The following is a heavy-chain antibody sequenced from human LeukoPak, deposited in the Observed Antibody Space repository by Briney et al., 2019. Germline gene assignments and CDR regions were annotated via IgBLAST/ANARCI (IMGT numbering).Heavy chain of an antibody. CDR2: SHSGGKT. J-gene: IGHJ4*01. Sequence: GGSLRLSCAASGFTFSSYAMSWVRQAPGKGLEWVSISHSGGKTYYADSVEGRFTISRDNSKNTLYLQMNSLRAEDTAVYFCAKDHVGGLCDSSRCHTNFYYWGQGTLVTVSS. CDR3: AKDHVGGLCDSSRCHTNFYY. D-gene: IGHD3-22*01. CDR1: GFTFSSYA. V-gene: IGHV3-23*01.